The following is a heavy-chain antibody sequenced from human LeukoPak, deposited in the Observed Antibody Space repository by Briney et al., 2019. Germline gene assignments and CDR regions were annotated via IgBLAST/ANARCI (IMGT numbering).Heavy chain of an antibody. CDR3: AKDLLLWFGELFAFDY. CDR1: GFTFSSYE. V-gene: IGHV3-48*03. J-gene: IGHJ4*02. D-gene: IGHD3-10*01. CDR2: ISSSGSTI. Sequence: GGSLRLSCAASGFTFSSYEMNWVRQAPGKGLEWVSYISSSGSTIYYADSVKGRFTISRDNSKNTLYLQMNSLRAEDTAVYYCAKDLLLWFGELFAFDYWGQGTLVTVSS.